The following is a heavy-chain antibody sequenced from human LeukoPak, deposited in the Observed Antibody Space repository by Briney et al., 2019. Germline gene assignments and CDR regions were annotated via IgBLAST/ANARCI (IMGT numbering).Heavy chain of an antibody. D-gene: IGHD4-11*01. CDR1: GFTFSSYW. CDR3: ARGPYTDY. Sequence: GGSLRLSCTGSGFTFSSYWMHWVRQAPGKGLDWVSSISSSSSSIYYADSVKGRFTISRDNAKNSLSLQMNSLRAEDTAVYYCARGPYTDYWGQGTLVTVSS. V-gene: IGHV3-21*01. CDR2: ISSSSSSI. J-gene: IGHJ4*02.